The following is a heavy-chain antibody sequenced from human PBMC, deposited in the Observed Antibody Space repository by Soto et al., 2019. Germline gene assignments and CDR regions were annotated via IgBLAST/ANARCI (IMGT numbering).Heavy chain of an antibody. V-gene: IGHV4-39*01. CDR1: GGSISSSSYY. CDR2: IYYSGST. D-gene: IGHD2-15*01. CDR3: ARHIVVANWYFDL. Sequence: QLQLQESGPGLVKPSETLSLTCTVSGGSISSSSYYWGWIRQPPGKGLEWIGSIYYSGSTYYNPSLKRRVTISVDTSKNPFSLKLSSVTAADTAVYYCARHIVVANWYFDLCGRGTLVTVSS. J-gene: IGHJ2*01.